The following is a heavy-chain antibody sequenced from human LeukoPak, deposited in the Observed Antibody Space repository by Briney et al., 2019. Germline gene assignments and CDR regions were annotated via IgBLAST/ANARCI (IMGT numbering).Heavy chain of an antibody. CDR1: GGTFSSYA. CDR2: IIPILGIA. V-gene: IGHV1-69*04. Sequence: SVKVSCKASGGTFSSYAISWVRQAPGQGLEWMGRIIPILGIANYAQKFQGRVTITADKSTSTAYMELSSLRSEDTAVYYCAKGILYYYGSGEAGAFDIWGQGTMVTVSS. CDR3: AKGILYYYGSGEAGAFDI. D-gene: IGHD3-10*01. J-gene: IGHJ3*02.